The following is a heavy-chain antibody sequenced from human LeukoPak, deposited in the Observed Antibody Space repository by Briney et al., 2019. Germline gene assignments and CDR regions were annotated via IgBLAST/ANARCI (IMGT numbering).Heavy chain of an antibody. J-gene: IGHJ4*02. D-gene: IGHD6-19*01. CDR2: ISWNSGSI. CDR1: GFTFDDYA. V-gene: IGHV3-9*03. Sequence: PGRSLRLSCAASGFTFDDYAMHWVRQAPGKGLEWVSGISWNSGSIAYADSVKGRFTISRDNAKNSLLLQMNSLRAEDMAFYYCAKAPSYSTGWYYFDYWGQGTLVTVSS. CDR3: AKAPSYSTGWYYFDY.